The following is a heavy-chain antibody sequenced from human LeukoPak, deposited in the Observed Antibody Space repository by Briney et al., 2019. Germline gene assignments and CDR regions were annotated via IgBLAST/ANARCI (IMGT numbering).Heavy chain of an antibody. CDR3: ARGALRGYTFGPFFDY. J-gene: IGHJ4*01. D-gene: IGHD5-18*01. V-gene: IGHV4-59*01. CDR1: GDSISPYH. Sequence: PSETLSLTCTVSGDSISPYHWVWIRQPPGKGLEWIGYVHYTGSTTYNSSLEGRLTISLDTSKKQFSLKLRSMTAADTAVYYCARGALRGYTFGPFFDYWGQEPWSPSPQ. CDR2: VHYTGST.